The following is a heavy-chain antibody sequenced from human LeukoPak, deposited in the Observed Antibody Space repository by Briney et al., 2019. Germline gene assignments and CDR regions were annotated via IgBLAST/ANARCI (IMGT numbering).Heavy chain of an antibody. CDR1: GYSSSSYW. CDR2: IYPGDSDT. Sequence: PGESLKISCKGSGYSSSSYWIAWVRQMPGKGLEWMGIIYPGDSDTRYSPSFEGQVTISDDKSITTAYLQWSSLKASDTAMYYCARQITDQSSGYDSIDYWGQGTLVTVSS. CDR3: ARQITDQSSGYDSIDY. J-gene: IGHJ4*02. D-gene: IGHD5-12*01. V-gene: IGHV5-51*01.